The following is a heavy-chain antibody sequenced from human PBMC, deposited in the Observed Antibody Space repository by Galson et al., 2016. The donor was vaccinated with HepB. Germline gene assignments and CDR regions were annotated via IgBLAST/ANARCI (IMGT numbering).Heavy chain of an antibody. CDR1: GDSISNDSW. J-gene: IGHJ4*02. D-gene: IGHD3-16*01. CDR3: ATGGAYAWFL. Sequence: SETLSLTCVVSGDSISNDSWWTWVRQTPGQGLEWIGEIFHTGVTNYNPSLKSPVTISMDKSKNQLSLILTSVTAADTAVYYCATGGAYAWFLWGQGTLVTVSS. CDR2: IFHTGVT. V-gene: IGHV4-4*02.